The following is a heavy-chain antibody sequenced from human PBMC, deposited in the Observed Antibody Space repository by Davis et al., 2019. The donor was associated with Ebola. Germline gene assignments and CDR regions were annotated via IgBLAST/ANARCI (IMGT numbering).Heavy chain of an antibody. V-gene: IGHV3-74*01. CDR1: GFSFRTNW. CDR2: INSDGSFT. CDR3: ATDPYGGNPQSADY. Sequence: GGSLRLSCAASGFSFRTNWMQWVRPAPGKGLVWVSRINSDGSFTSYGDSVKGRFTISRDNAKNTLYLQMTSLRADDTAVYYCATDPYGGNPQSADYWGQGSLVTVSS. D-gene: IGHD3-16*01. J-gene: IGHJ4*02.